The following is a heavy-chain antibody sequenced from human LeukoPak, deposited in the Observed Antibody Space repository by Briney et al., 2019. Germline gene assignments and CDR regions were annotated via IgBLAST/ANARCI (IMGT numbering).Heavy chain of an antibody. J-gene: IGHJ6*02. Sequence: PSETLFLTCTVSGYSISSGYYWGLIRQPPGKGLEWIGTVHHNGNTSYNPSLKSRVIMSIDTSNNHFSLKLISVTAADTAVYYCARQGGYFGSGSYGDVWGQGTTVTVSS. V-gene: IGHV4-38-2*02. CDR3: ARQGGYFGSGSYGDV. D-gene: IGHD3-10*01. CDR1: GYSISSGYY. CDR2: VHHNGNT.